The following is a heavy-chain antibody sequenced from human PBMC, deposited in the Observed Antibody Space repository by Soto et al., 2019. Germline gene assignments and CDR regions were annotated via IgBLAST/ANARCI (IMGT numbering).Heavy chain of an antibody. CDR1: GYTFTSYD. D-gene: IGHD2-2*01. CDR3: ATKRLGYCLSTSCSGYLDDAFDI. V-gene: IGHV1-8*01. CDR2: MNPNSGNT. J-gene: IGHJ3*02. Sequence: ASAKVSCKASGYTFTSYDINWVRQATGQGLEWMGWMNPNSGNTGYAQKFQGRVTMTRNTSISTAYMELSSLRSEDTAVYYCATKRLGYCLSTSCSGYLDDAFDIWGQGTMVTVSS.